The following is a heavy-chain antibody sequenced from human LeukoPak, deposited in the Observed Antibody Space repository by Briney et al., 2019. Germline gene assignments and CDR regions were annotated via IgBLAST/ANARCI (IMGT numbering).Heavy chain of an antibody. CDR3: ARDQRSESYYPWGWFDP. Sequence: GGSLRLSCAPSGFAVSTNYLSWVRQAPGKGLEWVSVIYSDGSTYYTDSVKGRFTISRDNSKNTLYLQMNSLRPEDTAVYYCARDQRSESYYPWGWFDPWGQGTLVTVSS. J-gene: IGHJ5*02. V-gene: IGHV3-66*02. CDR2: IYSDGST. D-gene: IGHD1-26*01. CDR1: GFAVSTNY.